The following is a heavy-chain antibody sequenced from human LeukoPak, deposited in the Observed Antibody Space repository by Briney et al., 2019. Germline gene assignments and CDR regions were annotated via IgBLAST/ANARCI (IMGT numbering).Heavy chain of an antibody. CDR2: ISAYNGNT. Sequence: ASVKVSCKASGDTFTNYGISWVRQAPGQGLEWRGWISAYNGNTKYEQKLQGRVTMTPDTSTSTAYMELRSLKSDDTAVYYCASGGTTSGIYYYYGMDVWGQGTTVIVSS. CDR3: ASGGTTSGIYYYYGMDV. J-gene: IGHJ6*02. CDR1: GDTFTNYG. V-gene: IGHV1-18*01. D-gene: IGHD3-10*01.